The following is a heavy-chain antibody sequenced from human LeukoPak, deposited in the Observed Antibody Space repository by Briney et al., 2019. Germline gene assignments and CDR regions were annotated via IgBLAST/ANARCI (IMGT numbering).Heavy chain of an antibody. CDR2: INSDGSST. CDR3: VREGYYDSSGYLGVFDY. D-gene: IGHD3-22*01. V-gene: IGHV3-74*01. J-gene: IGHJ4*02. CDR1: AFTFSSDW. Sequence: PGRSLRPSYPPSAFTFSSDWTHCVRQAPGKWLVWVLCINSDGSSTNYADSVKGRFTISRDNAKNSMYLKMNSLRAEDTAVYYCVREGYYDSSGYLGVFDYWGQGTLVTVSS.